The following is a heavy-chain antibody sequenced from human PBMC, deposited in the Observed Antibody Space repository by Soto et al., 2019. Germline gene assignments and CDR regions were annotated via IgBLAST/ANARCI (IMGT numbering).Heavy chain of an antibody. V-gene: IGHV3-30-3*01. Sequence: QVQLVESGGGVVQPGGSLSLSVEPSGSTFRTIPIPWFPQLQGKGWDCLPVLAQVGSKAFYRDSVKGRFTVSRDNPKNTLYLYMNSLRSEDTGVYYCARGDREDILVVVGARPGEYGTDIWGQGTTVIVSS. D-gene: IGHD2-15*01. CDR3: ARGDREDILVVVGARPGEYGTDI. CDR2: LAQVGSKA. J-gene: IGHJ6*02. CDR1: GSTFRTIP.